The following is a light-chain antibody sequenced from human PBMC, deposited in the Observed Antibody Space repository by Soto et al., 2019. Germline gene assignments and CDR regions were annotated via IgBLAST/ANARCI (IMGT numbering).Light chain of an antibody. Sequence: EIVLTQSPATLSLSPGERATLSCRASQSVSSSYLAWYQQKPGQAPRLLIYGASSRATGIPDRFSGSGSGTDFTLTISRLEPEDFAVYFCQHYGSSLITFGQGTRLEI. J-gene: IGKJ5*01. CDR1: QSVSSSY. V-gene: IGKV3-20*01. CDR2: GAS. CDR3: QHYGSSLIT.